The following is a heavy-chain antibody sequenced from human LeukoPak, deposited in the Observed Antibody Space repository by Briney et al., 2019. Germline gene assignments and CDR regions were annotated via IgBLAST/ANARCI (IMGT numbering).Heavy chain of an antibody. Sequence: GGSLRLSCAASGFTFSSYAMHWVRQAPGKGLEWVAVISYDGSNKYYADSVKGRFTISRDNSKNTLYLQMNSLRAEDTAVYYCARDAGGQLVLYYFDYWGQGTLVTVSS. V-gene: IGHV3-30-3*01. CDR3: ARDAGGQLVLYYFDY. CDR2: ISYDGSNK. CDR1: GFTFSSYA. J-gene: IGHJ4*02. D-gene: IGHD6-13*01.